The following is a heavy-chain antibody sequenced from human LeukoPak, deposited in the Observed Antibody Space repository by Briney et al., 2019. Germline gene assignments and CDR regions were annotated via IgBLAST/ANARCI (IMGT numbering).Heavy chain of an antibody. V-gene: IGHV3-9*01. J-gene: IGHJ4*02. CDR3: AKDIGYGDFYYFDY. CDR2: ISWNSGSI. Sequence: QPGGSLRLSCAASGFTFDDYAMHWVRQAPGKGLEWVSGISWNSGSIGYADSVKGRFTISRDNAKNSLYLQMNSLRAEDTALYYCAKDIGYGDFYYFDYWGQGTLVTVSS. D-gene: IGHD4-17*01. CDR1: GFTFDDYA.